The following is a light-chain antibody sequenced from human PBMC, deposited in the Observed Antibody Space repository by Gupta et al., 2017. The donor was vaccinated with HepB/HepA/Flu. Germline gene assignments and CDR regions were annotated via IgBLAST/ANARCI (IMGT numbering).Light chain of an antibody. Sequence: DIQMTQSPSTLSASVGDRVTITCRASQSITNLLARYQQKPGRAPKLLIYMASTLESGVPSRFSGSGSGTEFTLTISSLQPDDFATYYCQHYNTILGTFGQGSKVEVK. CDR3: QHYNTILGT. V-gene: IGKV1-5*03. CDR2: MAS. CDR1: QSITNL. J-gene: IGKJ1*01.